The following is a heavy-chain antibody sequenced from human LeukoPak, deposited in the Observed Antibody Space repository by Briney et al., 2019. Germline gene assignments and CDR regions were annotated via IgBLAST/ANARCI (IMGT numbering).Heavy chain of an antibody. Sequence: SETLSLTCAVYGGSFSGFYWSWIRQPPGKGREWIGEINHSGSTNYNPSLKSRVTIPVDTSKNQLSLKLSSVTAADTAVYYCARGGEMATIGGYWGQGTLVTVSS. CDR2: INHSGST. CDR1: GGSFSGFY. J-gene: IGHJ4*02. D-gene: IGHD5-24*01. V-gene: IGHV4-34*01. CDR3: ARGGEMATIGGY.